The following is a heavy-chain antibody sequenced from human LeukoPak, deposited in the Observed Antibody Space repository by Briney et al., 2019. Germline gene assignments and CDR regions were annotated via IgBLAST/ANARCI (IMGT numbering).Heavy chain of an antibody. D-gene: IGHD1-26*01. CDR1: GFTFSDYY. CDR3: ARVLSGATMLFDY. V-gene: IGHV3-11*01. Sequence: GGSLRLSCTASGFTFSDYYMSWIRQAPGKGLEWVSYISSSGSTIYYADSVKGRFTISRDNAKNSLYLQMNSLRAEDTAVYYCARVLSGATMLFDYWGQGTLVTVSS. CDR2: ISSSGSTI. J-gene: IGHJ4*02.